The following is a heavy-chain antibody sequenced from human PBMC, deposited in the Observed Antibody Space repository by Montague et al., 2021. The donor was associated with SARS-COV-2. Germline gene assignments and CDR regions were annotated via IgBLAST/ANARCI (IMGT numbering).Heavy chain of an antibody. D-gene: IGHD3-3*01. CDR2: ISSSGSTI. CDR3: ARWVSDITIFGVVIARYFDY. Sequence: SQRLSCAASGFTFSSYEMNWVRQAPGKGLEWVSYISSSGSTIYYADSVKGRFTISRDNAKNSLYLQMNSLRAEDTAVYYCARWVSDITIFGVVIARYFDYWGQGTLVTVSS. V-gene: IGHV3-48*03. CDR1: GFTFSSYE. J-gene: IGHJ4*02.